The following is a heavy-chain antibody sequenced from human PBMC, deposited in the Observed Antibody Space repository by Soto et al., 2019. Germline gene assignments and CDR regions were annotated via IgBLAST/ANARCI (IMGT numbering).Heavy chain of an antibody. CDR1: GYRFSSHW. V-gene: IGHV5-51*01. Sequence: PGESLKISCKGSGYRFSSHWIGWVRQMPGKGLEWMGIIYPGDSDTSYNPSFQGQVTISADKSISTAYLQWSSLKASDTAVYYCARGGSSDSSAYLNWFDPWGQGTLVTVSS. D-gene: IGHD3-22*01. CDR3: ARGGSSDSSAYLNWFDP. CDR2: IYPGDSDT. J-gene: IGHJ5*02.